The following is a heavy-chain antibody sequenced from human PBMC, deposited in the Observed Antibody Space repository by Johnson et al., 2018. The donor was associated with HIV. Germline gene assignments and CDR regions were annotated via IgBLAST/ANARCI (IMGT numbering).Heavy chain of an antibody. J-gene: IGHJ3*01. CDR2: ISYDGSNE. V-gene: IGHV3-30*04. CDR3: AKDFGSSSWHAFDV. Sequence: QVQLVESGGGSVKPGDSLRLSCAASGFTFSSYAMHWVRQAPGKGLEWVAVISYDGSNEYYADSVKGRCTVSRDNSKNTLYLQMNSLRAEDTAVYYCAKDFGSSSWHAFDVWGQGTMVTVSS. CDR1: GFTFSSYA. D-gene: IGHD6-13*01.